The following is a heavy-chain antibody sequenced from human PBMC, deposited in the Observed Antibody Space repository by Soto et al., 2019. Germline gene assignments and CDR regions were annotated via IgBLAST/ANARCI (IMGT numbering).Heavy chain of an antibody. J-gene: IGHJ6*03. D-gene: IGHD6-6*01. CDR3: AKDIAARPISWSVRYYYYYMDV. CDR2: ISWNSGSI. V-gene: IGHV3-9*01. Sequence: EVQLVESGGGLVQPGRSLRLSCAASGFTFDDYAMHWVRQAPGKGLEWVSGISWNSGSIGYADSVKGRFTISRDNAKNARYLQMNSLRAEDTALYYCAKDIAARPISWSVRYYYYYMDVWGKGTTVTVSS. CDR1: GFTFDDYA.